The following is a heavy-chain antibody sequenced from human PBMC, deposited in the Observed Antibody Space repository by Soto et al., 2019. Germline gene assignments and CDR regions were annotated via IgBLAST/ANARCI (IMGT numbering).Heavy chain of an antibody. J-gene: IGHJ4*02. D-gene: IGHD4-17*01. V-gene: IGHV1-69*06. CDR3: ARDPTNDYGDDTFDY. CDR2: IIPSYDRT. CDR1: GDAFKSYA. Sequence: QVLLLQSGSEVKEAGSSVKVSCKASGDAFKSYAIHWVRQAPGQGLEYMGRIIPSYDRTKYAQKFQGRLTLTADMYTSTVYMELSSLRSEDTAVYYCARDPTNDYGDDTFDYWGQGTKVIVSS.